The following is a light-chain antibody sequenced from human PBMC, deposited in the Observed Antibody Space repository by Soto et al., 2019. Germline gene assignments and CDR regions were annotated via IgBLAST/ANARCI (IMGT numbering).Light chain of an antibody. CDR2: EVN. V-gene: IGLV2-14*01. CDR1: SSDVGGYNY. J-gene: IGLJ1*01. Sequence: QSALSQPASVSGSPGQSITISCTGSSSDVGGYNYVSWYQQHPGKAHKLMIYEVNNRPSGVSDRFSGSKSGKTASLTISGLQSEDEADYYCSLYSVTNTNYVFGSGTKLTVL. CDR3: SLYSVTNTNYV.